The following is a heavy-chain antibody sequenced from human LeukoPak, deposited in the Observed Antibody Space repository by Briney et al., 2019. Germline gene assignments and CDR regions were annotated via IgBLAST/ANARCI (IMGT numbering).Heavy chain of an antibody. V-gene: IGHV1-2*02. Sequence: GASVKVSCKASGYTFTGYYMHWVRQAPGQGLEWMGLTNPNSGGTNYAQKFQGRVTMTRDTSISTAYMELSRLRSDDTAVYYCAKDDDWGRFNHWGQGTLVTVSS. CDR1: GYTFTGYY. D-gene: IGHD3-16*01. J-gene: IGHJ1*01. CDR3: AKDDDWGRFNH. CDR2: TNPNSGGT.